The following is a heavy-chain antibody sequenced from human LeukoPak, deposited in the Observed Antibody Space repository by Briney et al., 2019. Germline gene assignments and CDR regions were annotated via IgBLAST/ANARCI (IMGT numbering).Heavy chain of an antibody. Sequence: ASVKVSCKASGYTFTSYGISWVRQAPGQGLEWMGWISAYNGNTNYAQKLQGRVTITRDTSASTAYMELSSLRSEDTAVYYCARTRAFYYYDSSGSPFDYWGQGTLVTVSS. V-gene: IGHV1-18*01. CDR3: ARTRAFYYYDSSGSPFDY. CDR2: ISAYNGNT. J-gene: IGHJ4*02. CDR1: GYTFTSYG. D-gene: IGHD3-22*01.